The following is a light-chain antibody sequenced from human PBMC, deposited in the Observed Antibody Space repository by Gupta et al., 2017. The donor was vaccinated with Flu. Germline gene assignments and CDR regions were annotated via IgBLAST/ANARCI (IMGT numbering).Light chain of an antibody. CDR2: DDN. Sequence: SYVVTSPPSVSVAPGQTARITWGGNSIGSKTAHWYQQKPGQAPVVVVYDDNDRPSGIPERFSGSDSGNTATLTISRVEAGDDADYYCQVWDSNSDHYVFGTGTKFTVL. CDR3: QVWDSNSDHYV. J-gene: IGLJ1*01. V-gene: IGLV3-21*02. CDR1: SIGSKT.